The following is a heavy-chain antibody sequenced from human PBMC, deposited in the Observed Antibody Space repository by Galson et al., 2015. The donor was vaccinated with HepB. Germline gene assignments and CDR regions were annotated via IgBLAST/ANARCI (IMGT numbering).Heavy chain of an antibody. CDR1: GFTFDDYA. J-gene: IGHJ6*02. V-gene: IGHV3-9*01. D-gene: IGHD1-26*01. Sequence: SLRLSCAASGFTFDDYAMHWVRQAPGKGLEWVSGISWNSGSIGYADSVKGRFTISRDNAKNSLYLQMNSLRAEDTALYYCAKASWDGQKGGYYYYGMDVWGQGTTVTVSS. CDR3: AKASWDGQKGGYYYYGMDV. CDR2: ISWNSGSI.